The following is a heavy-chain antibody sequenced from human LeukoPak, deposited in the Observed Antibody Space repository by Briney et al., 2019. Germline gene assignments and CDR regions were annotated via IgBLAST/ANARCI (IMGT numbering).Heavy chain of an antibody. CDR2: IYTSGST. Sequence: SETLSLTCTVSGGSISSYYWTWIRQPAGKGLEWIGRIYTSGSTNYNPSLESRVTMSVDTSNNQFSLNLSSVTAADTAVYYCARQMIAAGKNYYGMDVWGQGTTVTVSS. J-gene: IGHJ6*02. V-gene: IGHV4-4*07. CDR1: GGSISSYY. CDR3: ARQMIAAGKNYYGMDV. D-gene: IGHD6-13*01.